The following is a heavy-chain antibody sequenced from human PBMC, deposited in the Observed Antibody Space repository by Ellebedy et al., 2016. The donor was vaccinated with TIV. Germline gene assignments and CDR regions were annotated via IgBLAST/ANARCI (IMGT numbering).Heavy chain of an antibody. V-gene: IGHV4-34*01. CDR2: INHSGST. CDR1: GGSFSGYY. CDR3: ARDGGSGHLFTHYFDY. Sequence: MPSETLSLTCAVYGGSFSGYYWSWIRQPPGKGLEWIGEINHSGSTNYNPSLKSRVTISVDTSKNQFSLKLSSVTAADTAVYYCARDGGSGHLFTHYFDYWGQGTLVTVSS. J-gene: IGHJ4*02. D-gene: IGHD6-19*01.